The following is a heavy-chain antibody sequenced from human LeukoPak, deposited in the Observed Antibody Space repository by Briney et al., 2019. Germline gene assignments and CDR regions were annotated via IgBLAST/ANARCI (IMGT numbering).Heavy chain of an antibody. V-gene: IGHV3-23*01. D-gene: IGHD3-9*01. J-gene: IGHJ4*02. CDR2: ISGSGGNT. CDR1: GFTFSSHA. CDR3: AYTEVTGQNFDH. Sequence: GGSLRLSCAASGFTFSSHAMSWVRQAPGKGPEWVSAISGSGGNTYYADSAKRRFTISRDNSKNTLYLQMNSLRAEDTAVYYCAYTEVTGQNFDHWGQGTLVTVSS.